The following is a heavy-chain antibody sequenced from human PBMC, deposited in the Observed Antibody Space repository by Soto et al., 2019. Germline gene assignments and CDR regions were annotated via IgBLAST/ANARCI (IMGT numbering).Heavy chain of an antibody. V-gene: IGHV3-33*01. D-gene: IGHD3-10*01. CDR3: ARGGITMVRGVTDFDY. Sequence: GGSLRLSCAASGFTFSSYGMHWVRQAPGKGLEWVAVIWYDGSNKYYADPVKGRFTISRDNSKNTLYLQMNSLRAEDTAVYYCARGGITMVRGVTDFDYWGQGTLVTVSS. CDR2: IWYDGSNK. CDR1: GFTFSSYG. J-gene: IGHJ4*02.